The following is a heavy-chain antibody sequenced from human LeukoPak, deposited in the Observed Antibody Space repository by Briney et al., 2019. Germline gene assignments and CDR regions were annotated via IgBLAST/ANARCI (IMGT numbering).Heavy chain of an antibody. J-gene: IGHJ4*02. CDR2: ISGSGGST. CDR3: AKDLHTSHCCLPFDY. V-gene: IGHV3-23*01. D-gene: IGHD2-2*01. CDR1: GFTFSSYA. Sequence: GGSLRLSCTVSGFTFSSYAMSWVRQAPGMGLEWVSSISGSGGSTYYADSVKGRFTISRDNSKNTLSLRMNSLRAEDTAVYYCAKDLHTSHCCLPFDYWGQGTLVTVSS.